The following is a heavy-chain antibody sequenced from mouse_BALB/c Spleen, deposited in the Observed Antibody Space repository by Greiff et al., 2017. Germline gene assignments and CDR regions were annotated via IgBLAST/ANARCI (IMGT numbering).Heavy chain of an antibody. CDR1: GFTFSSYG. J-gene: IGHJ4*01. CDR2: INSNGGST. Sequence: EVMLVESGGGLVQPGGSLKLSCAASGFTFSSYGMSWVRQTPDKRLELVATINSNGGSTYYPDSVKGRFTISRDNAKNTLYLQMSSLKSEDTAMYYCARRIYYDYDYYAMDYWGQGTSVTVSS. D-gene: IGHD2-4*01. V-gene: IGHV5-6-3*01. CDR3: ARRIYYDYDYYAMDY.